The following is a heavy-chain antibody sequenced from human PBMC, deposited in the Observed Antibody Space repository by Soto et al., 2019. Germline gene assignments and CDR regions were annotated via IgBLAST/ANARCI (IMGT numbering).Heavy chain of an antibody. D-gene: IGHD3-22*01. J-gene: IGHJ4*02. Sequence: ASVKVSCKASGYTSTSYDINWVRQATGQGLEWMGWMNPNSGNTGYAQKFQGRVTMTRNTSISTAYMELSSLRSEDTAVYYCARGDYYDSSGYYYFYYFDYWGQGTLVTVSS. CDR1: GYTSTSYD. CDR3: ARGDYYDSSGYYYFYYFDY. V-gene: IGHV1-8*01. CDR2: MNPNSGNT.